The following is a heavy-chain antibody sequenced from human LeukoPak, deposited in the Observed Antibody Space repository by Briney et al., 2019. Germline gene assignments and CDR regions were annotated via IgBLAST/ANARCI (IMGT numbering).Heavy chain of an antibody. CDR3: ARSPPENSGYDSFDY. Sequence: GGSLRLSCSVSTFTSGFTFNYHSMHWVRQAPGKGLEYVSAISSNGRSTYYADSVKGRFTISRDNSKNTLYLQMNSLRAEDTAVYYCARSPPENSGYDSFDYWGQGTLVTVSS. CDR1: GFTFNYHS. V-gene: IGHV3-64*04. D-gene: IGHD5-12*01. CDR2: ISSNGRST. J-gene: IGHJ4*02.